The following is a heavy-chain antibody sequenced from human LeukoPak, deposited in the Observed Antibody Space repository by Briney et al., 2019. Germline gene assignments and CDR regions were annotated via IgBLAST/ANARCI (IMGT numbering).Heavy chain of an antibody. D-gene: IGHD1-26*01. CDR3: AKVATAGHGTSFNY. Sequence: PGGSLRLSCEASGFTFSNYDIYWVRQAPGKGLEWVACIRYDGNTIYYADSVRGRFAISRVNSRNTVYLQMNSLRPEDTAVYYCAKVATAGHGTSFNYWGPGTLVAVSS. V-gene: IGHV3-30*02. CDR1: GFTFSNYD. CDR2: IRYDGNTI. J-gene: IGHJ4*02.